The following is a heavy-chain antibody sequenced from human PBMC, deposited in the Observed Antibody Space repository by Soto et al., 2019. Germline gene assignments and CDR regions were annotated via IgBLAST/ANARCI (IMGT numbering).Heavy chain of an antibody. Sequence: QVQLVQSGAEVKKPGSSVKVSCKASGGTFSSYTISWVRQAPGQGLEWMGRIIPILGIANYAQKFQGRVTITADKSTSTAYMELSSLRSEDTAVYYCARLPAYIAAAPLDYWGQGTLVTVSS. D-gene: IGHD6-13*01. CDR3: ARLPAYIAAAPLDY. V-gene: IGHV1-69*02. CDR1: GGTFSSYT. J-gene: IGHJ4*02. CDR2: IIPILGIA.